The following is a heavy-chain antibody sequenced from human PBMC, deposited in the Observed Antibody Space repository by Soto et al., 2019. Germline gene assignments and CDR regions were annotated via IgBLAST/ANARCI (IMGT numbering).Heavy chain of an antibody. D-gene: IGHD3-22*01. CDR2: IGTAGDT. Sequence: EVQLVESGGGLVQPGGSLRLSCAASGFTFSSYDMQWVRQATGKGLEWVSAIGTAGDTYYPGSVKVRFTISRETDKNSLYLQMNSLRAGDTAVYCCARSPRCGYHYFYGMDFWGQGTTVTVSS. V-gene: IGHV3-13*04. CDR3: ARSPRCGYHYFYGMDF. J-gene: IGHJ6*02. CDR1: GFTFSSYD.